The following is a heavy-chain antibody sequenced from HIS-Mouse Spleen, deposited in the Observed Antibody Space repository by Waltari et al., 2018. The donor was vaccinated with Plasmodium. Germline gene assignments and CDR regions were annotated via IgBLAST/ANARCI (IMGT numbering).Heavy chain of an antibody. J-gene: IGHJ1*01. V-gene: IGHV1-2*02. D-gene: IGHD6-13*01. Sequence: QVQLVQSGAEVKKPGASVKVSCKASGYTFTGYYMHWVRQAPGQGLEWMGWINPNSGGTNYAKKFQGRVTMTRETSISPAYMELSRLRSDDTAVYYCARVLGYKAAAGTFVEYFQHWGQGTLVTVSS. CDR1: GYTFTGYY. CDR3: ARVLGYKAAAGTFVEYFQH. CDR2: INPNSGGT.